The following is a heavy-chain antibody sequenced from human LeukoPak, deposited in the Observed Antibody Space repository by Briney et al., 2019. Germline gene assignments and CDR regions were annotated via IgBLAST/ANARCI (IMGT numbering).Heavy chain of an antibody. CDR3: AGDLFGSGHFLPESP. D-gene: IGHD3-10*01. CDR1: GASVSTDSYY. V-gene: IGHV4-61*01. J-gene: IGHJ5*02. Sequence: SETLSLTCTVSGASVSTDSYYWSWIRQPPGKGLEWIGYIYYTGTTNYNPSLKSRVTMSVDTSKNELSLKLSSVTTADTAVYYCAGDLFGSGHFLPESPWGQGTLVTVSS. CDR2: IYYTGTT.